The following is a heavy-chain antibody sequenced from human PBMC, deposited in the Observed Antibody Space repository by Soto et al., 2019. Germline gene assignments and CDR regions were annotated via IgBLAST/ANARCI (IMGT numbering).Heavy chain of an antibody. V-gene: IGHV3-74*01. D-gene: IGHD1-26*01. CDR2: INSDGSST. Sequence: EVQLVESGGGLVQPGGSLRLSCAASGFTFSSYWMHWVRQAPGKGLVWVSRINSDGSSTSYADSVKGRFTISRDNAKNTLYLQMNSLSAEDTAVYYCASGPSGSYTWFDPWGQGTLVTVSS. CDR3: ASGPSGSYTWFDP. J-gene: IGHJ5*02. CDR1: GFTFSSYW.